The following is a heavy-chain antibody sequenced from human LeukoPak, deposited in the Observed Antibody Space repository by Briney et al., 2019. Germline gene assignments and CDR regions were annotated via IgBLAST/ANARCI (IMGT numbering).Heavy chain of an antibody. D-gene: IGHD1-26*01. Sequence: ASVTVSCKASGYTFTTYPINWVRQAPGQGLEWMGWINTNTGNPTYAQGFTGRFVFSLDTSVSTAYLQISSLKAEDTAVHYCARASGSSTYNWFDPWGQGTLVTVSS. CDR2: INTNTGNP. CDR3: ARASGSSTYNWFDP. CDR1: GYTFTTYP. J-gene: IGHJ5*02. V-gene: IGHV7-4-1*02.